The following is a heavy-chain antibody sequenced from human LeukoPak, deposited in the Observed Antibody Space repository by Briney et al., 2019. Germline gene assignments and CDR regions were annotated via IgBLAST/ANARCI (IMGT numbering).Heavy chain of an antibody. CDR1: GCTFSPYG. V-gene: IGHV3-21*01. CDR3: ARDGSAWSRHH. J-gene: IGHJ5*02. CDR2: ISTGKTYT. D-gene: IGHD6-19*01. Sequence: GVSLRISCAASGCTFSPYGMTGVLQAPGKGLEGVSTISTGKTYTFYPDPVKGRFTIPRGDADNSASAHTTSLRVADTAVYYCARDGSAWSRHHWGQGTLVTVSS.